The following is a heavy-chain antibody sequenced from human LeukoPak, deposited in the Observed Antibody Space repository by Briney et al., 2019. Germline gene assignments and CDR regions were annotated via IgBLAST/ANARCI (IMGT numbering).Heavy chain of an antibody. Sequence: SETLSLTCTVSGGSISSSRYYWGWIRQPPGKGLEWIGSIYYSGSTYYNPSLKSRVTISVDTSKNQFSLKLSSVTAADTAVYYCARVRSYGSGKTNWFDPWGQGTLVTVSS. D-gene: IGHD3-10*01. V-gene: IGHV4-39*07. CDR3: ARVRSYGSGKTNWFDP. CDR1: GGSISSSRYY. CDR2: IYYSGST. J-gene: IGHJ5*02.